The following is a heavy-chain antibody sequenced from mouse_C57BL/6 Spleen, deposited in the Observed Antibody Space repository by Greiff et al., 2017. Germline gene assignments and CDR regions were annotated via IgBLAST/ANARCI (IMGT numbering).Heavy chain of an antibody. J-gene: IGHJ2*01. CDR1: GFTFSDYY. CDR2: INYDGSST. CDR3: ARDHYYYGSSYFDY. D-gene: IGHD1-1*01. V-gene: IGHV5-16*01. Sequence: EVKVEESEGGLVQPGSSMKLSCTASGFTFSDYYMAWVRQVPEKGLEWVANINYDGSSTYYLDSLKSRFIISRDNAKNILYLQMSSLKSEDTATYYCARDHYYYGSSYFDYWGQGTTRTVSS.